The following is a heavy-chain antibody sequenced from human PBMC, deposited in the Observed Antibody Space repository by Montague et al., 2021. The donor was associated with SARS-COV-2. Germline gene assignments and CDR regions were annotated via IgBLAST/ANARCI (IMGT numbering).Heavy chain of an antibody. D-gene: IGHD3-10*01. V-gene: IGHV4-39*01. J-gene: IGHJ3*02. CDR3: AGPHGSGPGSDAFDI. CDR1: GGSISSSSYY. CDR2: FYYSAST. Sequence: SETLSLTCTVSGGSISSSSYYWGWIRQPPGKGLEWIGSFYYSASTYYNPSLNSRVTISVDTSKNQFSVKLSSVTAADTAVYYCAGPHGSGPGSDAFDIWGQGTMVTVSS.